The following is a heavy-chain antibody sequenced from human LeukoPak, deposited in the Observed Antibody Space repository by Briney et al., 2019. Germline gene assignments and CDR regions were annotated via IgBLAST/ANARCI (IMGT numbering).Heavy chain of an antibody. CDR3: ARLGEPTVRFYYYYMDV. D-gene: IGHD4-11*01. CDR1: GGSISRSSYY. Sequence: SEPLSLTCTLSGGSISRSSYYGPWIPQPPGKGLEWIGRIYYSGSTYYNPSLKSRVTISVDTSKNQFSLKLSSVTAADTAVYYCARLGEPTVRFYYYYMDVWGKGTTVTVSS. J-gene: IGHJ6*03. V-gene: IGHV4-39*01. CDR2: IYYSGST.